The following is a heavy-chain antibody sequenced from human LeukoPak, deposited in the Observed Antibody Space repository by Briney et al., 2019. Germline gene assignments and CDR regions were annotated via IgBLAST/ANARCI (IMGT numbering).Heavy chain of an antibody. J-gene: IGHJ6*02. D-gene: IGHD3-9*01. Sequence: GTSLRLSCAAPGFTFSSYGMHWVRQAPGKGLEWVAVISYDGSNKYYADSVKGRFTISRDNSKNTLYLQMNSLRAEDTAVYYRAKTVLRYFDGMDVWGQGTTVTVSS. CDR3: AKTVLRYFDGMDV. CDR2: ISYDGSNK. CDR1: GFTFSSYG. V-gene: IGHV3-30*18.